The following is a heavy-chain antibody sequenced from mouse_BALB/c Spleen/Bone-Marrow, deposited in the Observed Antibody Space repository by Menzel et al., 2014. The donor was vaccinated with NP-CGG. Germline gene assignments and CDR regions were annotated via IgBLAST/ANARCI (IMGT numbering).Heavy chain of an antibody. CDR1: GYTFTSYW. Sequence: QVQLQQSGAELVRPGASVKLSCKASGYTFTSYWTHWVKLRPGQGFEWIGEINPSNGDTNYNEKFKRKATLTVDKSSSTAYMQLSSLTSEDSAVYYCTNYGDDWGQGTALTVSS. D-gene: IGHD1-2*01. CDR2: INPSNGDT. J-gene: IGHJ2*01. CDR3: TNYGDD. V-gene: IGHV1S16*01.